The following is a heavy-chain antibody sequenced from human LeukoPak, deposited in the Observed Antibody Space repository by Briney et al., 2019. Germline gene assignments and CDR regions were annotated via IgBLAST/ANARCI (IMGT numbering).Heavy chain of an antibody. Sequence: GGSLILSCAASGFTFSTCTMNWVRQAPGKGLEWVSSISSSSYIYYADSVKGRFTISRDNAKNSLYLQMNSLRAEDTAVYYCARNTPDIFLEGWGRGTLVTVSS. CDR3: ARNTPDIFLEG. V-gene: IGHV3-21*01. D-gene: IGHD3-9*01. CDR1: GFTFSTCT. CDR2: ISSSSYI. J-gene: IGHJ4*02.